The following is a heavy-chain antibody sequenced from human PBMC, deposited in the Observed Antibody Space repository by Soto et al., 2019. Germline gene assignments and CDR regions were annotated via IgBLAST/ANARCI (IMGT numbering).Heavy chain of an antibody. CDR1: GGSIISASYS. V-gene: IGHV4-31*11. CDR3: AREDAARIERWFDA. CDR2: IYSSGST. J-gene: IGHJ5*02. Sequence: SDTLSLTCAVSGGSIISASYSWTWIRQSPGRGLEWIGHIYSSGSTYYNPSLKSRVSISVDTSNNQFYLKLTSVTAADTAVYFCAREDAARIERWFDAWGQGILVTVS. D-gene: IGHD6-6*01.